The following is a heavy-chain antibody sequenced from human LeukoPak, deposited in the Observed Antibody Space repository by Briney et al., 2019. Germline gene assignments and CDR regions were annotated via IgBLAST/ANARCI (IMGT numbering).Heavy chain of an antibody. CDR1: GGTFSSYA. D-gene: IGHD3-22*01. Sequence: SVKVSCKASGGTFSSYAISWVRQAPGQGLEWMGRIIPILGIANYAQKSQGRVTITADKSTSTAYMELSSLRSEDTAVYYCASTNGDSSGYYIDYWGQGTLVTVSS. CDR2: IIPILGIA. J-gene: IGHJ4*02. V-gene: IGHV1-69*04. CDR3: ASTNGDSSGYYIDY.